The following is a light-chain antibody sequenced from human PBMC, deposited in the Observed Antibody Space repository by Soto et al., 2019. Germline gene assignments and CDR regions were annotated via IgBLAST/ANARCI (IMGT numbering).Light chain of an antibody. CDR3: QQYGSSPT. V-gene: IGKV3-20*01. CDR1: QSVSSSY. CDR2: DVS. J-gene: IGKJ1*01. Sequence: EIVVTQSPGTLSLSPGERATLSCRSSQSVSSSYLAWYQHKPGQAPRLFIYDVSSRATGIPDRFSGSGSGTDFTLTISSLEPEDFEVYYCQQYGSSPTFGQGTKVEIK.